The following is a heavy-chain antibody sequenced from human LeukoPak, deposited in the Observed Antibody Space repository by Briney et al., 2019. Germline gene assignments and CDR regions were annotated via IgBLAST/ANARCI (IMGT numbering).Heavy chain of an antibody. V-gene: IGHV4-59*01. Sequence: SETLSLTCTVSGGSISNYYWGWIRQPPGKGLEWIEYIYYSGSTNYNPSLKSRVTRSVDTSKNQFSLKLSSVTAADTAVYYCAGSSGWQLRLFDPWGQGTLVTVSS. CDR2: IYYSGST. J-gene: IGHJ5*02. D-gene: IGHD2-15*01. CDR1: GGSISNYY. CDR3: AGSSGWQLRLFDP.